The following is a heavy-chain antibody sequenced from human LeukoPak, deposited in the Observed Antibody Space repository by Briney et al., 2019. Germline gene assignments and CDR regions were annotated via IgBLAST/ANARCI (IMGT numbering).Heavy chain of an antibody. V-gene: IGHV4-39*01. J-gene: IGHJ5*02. CDR1: GGSISSSSYY. CDR3: ARRSSSWYPGWFDP. D-gene: IGHD6-13*01. Sequence: SETLSLTCTVSGGSISSSSYYWGWIRQPPGKGLGWIGSIYYSGSTYYNPSLKSRVTISVDTSKNQFSLKLSSVTAADTAVYYCARRSSSWYPGWFDPWGQGTLVTVSS. CDR2: IYYSGST.